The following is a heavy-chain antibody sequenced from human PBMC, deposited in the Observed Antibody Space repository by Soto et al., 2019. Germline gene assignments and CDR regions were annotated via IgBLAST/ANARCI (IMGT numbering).Heavy chain of an antibody. J-gene: IGHJ5*02. CDR3: ARGGGTAAAAGWFDP. CDR2: INHSGST. V-gene: IGHV4-34*01. D-gene: IGHD6-13*01. CDR1: GGSFSGYY. Sequence: QVQLQQWGAGLLKPSETLSLTCAVYGGSFSGYYWSWIRQPPGKGLEWIGEINHSGSTNYNPSLKSRVTISVDTSKNQFSLKLSSVTAADTAVYYCARGGGTAAAAGWFDPWGQGTLVTVSS.